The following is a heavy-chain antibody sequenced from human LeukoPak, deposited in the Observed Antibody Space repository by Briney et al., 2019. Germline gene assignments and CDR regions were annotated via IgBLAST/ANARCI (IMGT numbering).Heavy chain of an antibody. J-gene: IGHJ4*02. V-gene: IGHV1-2*02. CDR1: GYTFTGYY. CDR2: INPNSGGT. Sequence: ASVKVSCKTSGYTFTGYYIHWVRQAPGQGLEWMGWINPNSGGTNYAQKFQGRVTMTRDTSISTAYMELSRLRSDDTAVYYCARDFLPAAMIAAAGTWGPGDYWGQGTLVTVSS. CDR3: ARDFLPAAMIAAAGTWGPGDY. D-gene: IGHD6-13*01.